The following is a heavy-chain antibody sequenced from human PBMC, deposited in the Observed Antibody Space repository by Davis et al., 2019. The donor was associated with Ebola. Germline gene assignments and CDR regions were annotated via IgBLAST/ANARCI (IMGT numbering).Heavy chain of an antibody. CDR2: INWNGGST. J-gene: IGHJ4*02. CDR3: AGGDFWSGQFDY. Sequence: GESLKISCAASGFTFDDYAMTWVRQVPGLGLEWISGINWNGGSTGYADSVKGRFTISRDNSKNSVSLQMHSLRAEDTAVYYCAGGDFWSGQFDYWGQGTLLTVSS. CDR1: GFTFDDYA. V-gene: IGHV3-20*04. D-gene: IGHD3-3*01.